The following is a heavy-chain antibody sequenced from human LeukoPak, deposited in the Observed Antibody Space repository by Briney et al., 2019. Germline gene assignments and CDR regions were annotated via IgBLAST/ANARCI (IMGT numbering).Heavy chain of an antibody. CDR1: GGTFSSYA. V-gene: IGHV1-69*05. CDR2: IMPLFNTA. CDR3: ARVDRYHYYLDV. Sequence: RASVKVSCKASGGTFSSYAISWVRQAPGQGLEWMGGIMPLFNTANYAQQFQGRVTITTDESTSTAYMELSSLRFEDTAMYYCARVDRYHYYLDVWGKGTTVTVSS. J-gene: IGHJ6*03.